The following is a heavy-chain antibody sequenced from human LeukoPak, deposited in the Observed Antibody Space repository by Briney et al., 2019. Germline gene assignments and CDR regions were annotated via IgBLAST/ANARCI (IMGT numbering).Heavy chain of an antibody. J-gene: IGHJ3*01. V-gene: IGHV3-30-3*01. CDR1: GFTFNNYA. CDR3: VGNSVERLGSIFEGVYDF. D-gene: IGHD1-26*01. Sequence: GGSLRLSCFASGFTFNNYAMHWVRQVPGKGLEGVSLISLDETQKYYAPSVKGRFTVSRDNSNNTLYLHMEGLRPDDTAMYYCVGNSVERLGSIFEGVYDFWGQGTMVTVSS. CDR2: ISLDETQK.